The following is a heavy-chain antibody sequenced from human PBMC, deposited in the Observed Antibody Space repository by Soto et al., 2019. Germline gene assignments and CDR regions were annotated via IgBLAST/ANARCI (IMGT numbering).Heavy chain of an antibody. CDR2: IIPIFGTA. Sequence: SVKVSCKASGGTFSSYAISWVRQAPGQGLEWMGGIIPIFGTANYAQKFQGRVTITADESTSTAYMELSSLRSEDTAVDYCARDLPHIITGSRGGQDAFDIWAQGRRAPVS. J-gene: IGHJ3*02. CDR1: GGTFSSYA. V-gene: IGHV1-69*13. CDR3: ARDLPHIITGSRGGQDAFDI. D-gene: IGHD1-20*01.